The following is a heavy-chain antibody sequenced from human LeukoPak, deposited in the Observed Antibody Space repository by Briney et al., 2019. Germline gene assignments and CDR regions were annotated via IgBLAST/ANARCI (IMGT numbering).Heavy chain of an antibody. V-gene: IGHV3-48*01. D-gene: IGHD2-15*01. CDR1: GFTFSSYS. J-gene: IGHJ4*02. Sequence: GGSLRLSCAASGFTFSSYSMNWVRQAPGKGLEWVSYISSSSTIYYADSVKGLFTISRDNAKNSLYLQMNSLRAGDTAVYYCARVGGCSGGSCHSGFDYWGQGTLVTVSS. CDR2: ISSSSTI. CDR3: ARVGGCSGGSCHSGFDY.